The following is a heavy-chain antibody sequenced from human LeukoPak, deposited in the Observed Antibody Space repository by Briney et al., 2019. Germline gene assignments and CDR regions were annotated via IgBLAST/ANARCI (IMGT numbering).Heavy chain of an antibody. V-gene: IGHV1-46*01. D-gene: IGHD5-24*01. Sequence: GASVKVSCKASGYTFTGYYMHWVRQAPGQGLEWMGWINPSGGSTSYAQKFQGRVTMTRDTSTSTVYMELSSLRSEDTAVYYCARVGTWTRDGYNFYYFDYWGQGTLVTVSS. CDR1: GYTFTGYY. J-gene: IGHJ4*02. CDR3: ARVGTWTRDGYNFYYFDY. CDR2: INPSGGST.